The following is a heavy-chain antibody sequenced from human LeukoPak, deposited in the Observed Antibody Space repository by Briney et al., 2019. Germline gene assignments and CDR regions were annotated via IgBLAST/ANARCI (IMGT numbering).Heavy chain of an antibody. CDR2: ISGSGGST. V-gene: IGHV3-23*01. CDR1: GFTFSSYA. Sequence: GGSLRLSCAASGFTFSSYAMSWVRQAPGKGLEWVSSISGSGGSTYYADSVKGRFTISRDNSKNTLYLQMNSLRAEDTAVYYCAKDPRKYSGSYYYWGQGTLVTVSS. CDR3: AKDPRKYSGSYYY. J-gene: IGHJ4*02. D-gene: IGHD1-26*01.